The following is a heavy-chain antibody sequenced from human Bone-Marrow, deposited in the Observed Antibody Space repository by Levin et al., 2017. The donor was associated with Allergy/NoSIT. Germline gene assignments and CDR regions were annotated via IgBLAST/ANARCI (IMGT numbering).Heavy chain of an antibody. CDR2: VLYDGNYK. V-gene: IGHV3-30*18. J-gene: IGHJ4*02. Sequence: GGSLRLSCAASGFTFNSYGIHWVRQAPGKGLEWVAVVLYDGNYKYHADSVKGRFTISRDNSKNTVYMQMNSLRAEDTAVYYCAKDRIAYSGSYYFDYWGQGTLVTVSS. CDR1: GFTFNSYG. D-gene: IGHD1-26*01. CDR3: AKDRIAYSGSYYFDY.